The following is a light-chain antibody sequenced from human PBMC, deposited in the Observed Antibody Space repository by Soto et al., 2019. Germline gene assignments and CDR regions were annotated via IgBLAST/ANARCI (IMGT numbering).Light chain of an antibody. CDR1: QSVSIN. Sequence: EIVVTQSPATLSVSPGERATLSCRASQSVSINLAWYQHKPGQAPRLLIYGASTRATGVPARFSGSGSGTEFTLTISSLQSEDFAVYYCQQRSNWPITFGQGTRLEIK. J-gene: IGKJ5*01. V-gene: IGKV3-15*01. CDR2: GAS. CDR3: QQRSNWPIT.